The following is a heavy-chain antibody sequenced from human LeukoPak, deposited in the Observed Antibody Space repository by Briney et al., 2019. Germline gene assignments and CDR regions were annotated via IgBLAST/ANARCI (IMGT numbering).Heavy chain of an antibody. CDR1: GFTVSSNY. Sequence: PGGSLRLSYAASGFTVSSNYMTWVRQAPGKGLEWVSVILGGGGTYYADSVKGRFTISRDNSKNTLYLQMNSLRAEDTAVYYCARGLVLTYYYFESWGQGTLVTVSS. CDR3: ARGLVLTYYYFES. D-gene: IGHD2-8*02. J-gene: IGHJ4*02. V-gene: IGHV3-66*01. CDR2: ILGGGGT.